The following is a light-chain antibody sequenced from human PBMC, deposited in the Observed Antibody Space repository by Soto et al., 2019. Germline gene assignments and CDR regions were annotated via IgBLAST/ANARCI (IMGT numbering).Light chain of an antibody. V-gene: IGKV1-5*01. CDR2: DTS. Sequence: DIQMTHSPSTLSASVGDRVTITCRASEFISSWLAWYQQKPGKAPKLQIYDTSTLASGVPSRFSGSGSGTDFTLTISSLQPDDFATYYCQQYNTFSWTFGPGTRVEIK. J-gene: IGKJ1*01. CDR1: EFISSW. CDR3: QQYNTFSWT.